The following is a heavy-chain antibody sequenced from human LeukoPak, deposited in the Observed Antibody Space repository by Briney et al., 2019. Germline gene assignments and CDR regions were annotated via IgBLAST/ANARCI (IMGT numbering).Heavy chain of an antibody. V-gene: IGHV3-66*01. CDR2: IYSGGST. CDR1: GFTVSSNY. D-gene: IGHD3-22*01. Sequence: GGSLRLSCAASGFTVSSNYMSWVRQAPGKGLEWVSVIYSGGSTYYADSVKGRFTISRDNSKNTLYLQMNSLRAEDTAVYYCARGWYYYDSSGYYPFDYWGQGTLVTVSS. J-gene: IGHJ4*02. CDR3: ARGWYYYDSSGYYPFDY.